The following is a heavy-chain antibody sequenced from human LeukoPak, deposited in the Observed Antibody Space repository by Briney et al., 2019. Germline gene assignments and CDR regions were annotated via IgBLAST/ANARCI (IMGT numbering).Heavy chain of an antibody. V-gene: IGHV4-59*01. CDR2: IYSSGST. D-gene: IGHD3-10*01. J-gene: IGHJ4*02. Sequence: SETLSLTCTVSGASINSYYWSWIRQPPGKGLEWIGYIYSSGSTNYNPSLKSRVTISVDTSKNQFSLKLTSMTAADTAVYHCARLSLRRGVIMDYWGQGTLVTVSS. CDR1: GASINSYY. CDR3: ARLSLRRGVIMDY.